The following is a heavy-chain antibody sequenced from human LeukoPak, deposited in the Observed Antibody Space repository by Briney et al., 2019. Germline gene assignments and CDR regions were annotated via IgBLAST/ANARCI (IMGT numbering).Heavy chain of an antibody. D-gene: IGHD3-10*02. CDR1: GGSISGSSYY. Sequence: SETLSLTCTVSGGSISGSSYYWGWIRQPPGKGLEWIGSISYSGSTYYNPSLKSRVTMSVDTSKNQFSLKMSSVTAADTAIYYCARRGSITMLVASFDFWGQGTLVTVSS. CDR2: ISYSGST. V-gene: IGHV4-39*01. CDR3: ARRGSITMLVASFDF. J-gene: IGHJ4*02.